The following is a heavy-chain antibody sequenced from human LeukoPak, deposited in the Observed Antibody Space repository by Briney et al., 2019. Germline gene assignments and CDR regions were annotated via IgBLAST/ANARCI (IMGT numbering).Heavy chain of an antibody. CDR3: AAGSGWLIDY. CDR1: GFTFSSYA. D-gene: IGHD6-19*01. V-gene: IGHV3-7*03. CDR2: IKRDGSEK. J-gene: IGHJ4*02. Sequence: GGSLRLSCAASGFTFSSYAMSWVRQSPGKGPEWVAIIKRDGSEKLYVDSVKGRFTISRDNAKNSLYLQMSSLRAEDTAVYYCAAGSGWLIDYWGQGTLVTVSS.